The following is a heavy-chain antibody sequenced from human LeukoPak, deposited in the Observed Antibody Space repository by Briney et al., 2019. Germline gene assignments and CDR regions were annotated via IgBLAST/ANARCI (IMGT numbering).Heavy chain of an antibody. CDR2: VSSAGTT. D-gene: IGHD6-13*01. J-gene: IGHJ4*02. V-gene: IGHV3-66*01. CDR1: GFTVSSSY. Sequence: GGSLRLSCAASGFTVSSSYMSWVRQAPGKGLEWVSIVSSAGTTYYADSVKGRFTISRDNSKNTVYLQVNSLRDEDTAVYYCARDLEAANTYYFDYWGQGTMVTVSS. CDR3: ARDLEAANTYYFDY.